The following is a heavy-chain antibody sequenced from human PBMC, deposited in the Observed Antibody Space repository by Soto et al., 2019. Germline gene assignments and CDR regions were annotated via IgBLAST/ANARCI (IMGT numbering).Heavy chain of an antibody. CDR1: GFTFSSYA. Sequence: EVQLLESGGGLVQPGGSLRLSCAASGFTFSSYAMSWVRQAPGKGLEWVSAISGSGGSTYYADSVKGRFTISRDNYKNTLYLQMNSLRAEDMAVYYCVRRLNGGRPYYYYYYMDVWGKGTTGTVSS. CDR3: VRRLNGGRPYYYYYYMDV. V-gene: IGHV3-23*01. D-gene: IGHD4-17*01. J-gene: IGHJ6*03. CDR2: ISGSGGST.